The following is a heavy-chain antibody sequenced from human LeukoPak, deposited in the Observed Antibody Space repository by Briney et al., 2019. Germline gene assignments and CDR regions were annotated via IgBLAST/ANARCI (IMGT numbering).Heavy chain of an antibody. CDR1: GGSISSGGYS. V-gene: IGHV4-30-2*01. CDR2: IYHSGST. D-gene: IGHD3-10*01. CDR3: ARLLLWFGESY. J-gene: IGHJ4*02. Sequence: PSQTLSLTCAVSGGSISSGGYSWSWIRQPPGKGLEWIGYIYHSGSTYYNPSLKSRVTISVDRSKNQPSLKLSSVTAADTAVYYCARLLLWFGESYWGQGTLVTVSS.